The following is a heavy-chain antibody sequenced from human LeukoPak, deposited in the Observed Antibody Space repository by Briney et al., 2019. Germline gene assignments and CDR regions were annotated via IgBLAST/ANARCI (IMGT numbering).Heavy chain of an antibody. CDR2: ISGSGGST. Sequence: GGSLRLSCAVSGFTFSSYAMSWVRQAPGKGLEWVSVISGSGGSTYYADSVKGRFTISRDNSMNTLYVQMNSLRAEDTSVYYCAKHYGSGSYGSYYYYNMDVWGKGTTVTVSS. CDR1: GFTFSSYA. CDR3: AKHYGSGSYGSYYYYNMDV. V-gene: IGHV3-23*01. D-gene: IGHD3-10*01. J-gene: IGHJ6*03.